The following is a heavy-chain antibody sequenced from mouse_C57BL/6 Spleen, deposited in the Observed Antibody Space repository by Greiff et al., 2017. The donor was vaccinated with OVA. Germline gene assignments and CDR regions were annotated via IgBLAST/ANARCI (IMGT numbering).Heavy chain of an antibody. D-gene: IGHD2-1*01. Sequence: EVQLVESGGGLVQPGGSLKLSCAASGFTFSDYYMYWVRQTPEKRLEWVAYISNGGGSTYYPDTVKGRFTISRDNAKNTLYLQMSRLKSEDTAMYYCARLYYGNYWYFDVWGTGTTVTVSS. CDR1: GFTFSDYY. V-gene: IGHV5-12*01. CDR3: ARLYYGNYWYFDV. J-gene: IGHJ1*03. CDR2: ISNGGGST.